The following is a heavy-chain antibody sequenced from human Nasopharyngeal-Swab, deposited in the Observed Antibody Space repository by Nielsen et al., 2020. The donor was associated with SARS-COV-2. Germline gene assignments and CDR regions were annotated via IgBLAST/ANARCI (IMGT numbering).Heavy chain of an antibody. CDR2: MKQDGSEK. Sequence: GESLKFSCVASGLTLSGFWMSWVRQAPGKGLEWVANMKQDGSEKYYVGSVKGRFSISRDDAKNSLFLQMNSLTVDDTAVYYCVRGGRTVATAFDWGQGTLVTVSS. D-gene: IGHD4-23*01. J-gene: IGHJ4*02. CDR3: VRGGRTVATAFD. V-gene: IGHV3-7*01. CDR1: GLTLSGFW.